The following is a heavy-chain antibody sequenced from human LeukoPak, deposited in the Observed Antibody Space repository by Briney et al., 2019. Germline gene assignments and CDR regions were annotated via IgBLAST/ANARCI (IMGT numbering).Heavy chain of an antibody. V-gene: IGHV4-39*01. CDR3: ERQGGTLNWFDP. CDR1: GXSISSSSYY. J-gene: IGHJ5*02. D-gene: IGHD1-7*01. Sequence: SETLSLTCTVSGXSISSSSYYWGWIRQPPGKGLEWIGSIFYSGSAYYNPSLKSRVAISVDTSKNQFSLKLSSVTAADTAVYYCERQGGTLNWFDPWGQGTLVTVSS. CDR2: IFYSGSA.